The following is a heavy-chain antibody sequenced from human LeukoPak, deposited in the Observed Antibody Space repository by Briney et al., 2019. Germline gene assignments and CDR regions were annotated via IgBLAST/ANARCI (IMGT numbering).Heavy chain of an antibody. CDR3: ARDLYSSSFEDY. CDR1: GFTFSKYA. Sequence: GGSLRLSCAASGFTFSKYAMSWVRQAPGKGLEWVSGINWNGGSTGYADSVKGRFTISRDNAKNSLYLQMNSLRAEDTALYYCARDLYSSSFEDYWGQGTLVTVSS. V-gene: IGHV3-20*04. J-gene: IGHJ4*02. CDR2: INWNGGST. D-gene: IGHD6-13*01.